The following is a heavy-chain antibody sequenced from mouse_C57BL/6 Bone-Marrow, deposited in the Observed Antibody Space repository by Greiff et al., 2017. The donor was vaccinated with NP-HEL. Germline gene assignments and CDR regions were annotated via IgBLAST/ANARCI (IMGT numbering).Heavy chain of an antibody. J-gene: IGHJ4*01. CDR1: GYTFTSYG. V-gene: IGHV1-81*01. CDR2: IYPRSGNT. CDR3: ESRDDYGSSSGAMDY. D-gene: IGHD1-1*01. Sequence: VQLQQSGAELARPGASVKLSCKASGYTFTSYGISWVKQRPGQGLEWIGEIYPRSGNTYYNEKFKGKATLTADKSSSTAYMELRRLTSEDSAVYFCESRDDYGSSSGAMDYWGQGTSVTVSS.